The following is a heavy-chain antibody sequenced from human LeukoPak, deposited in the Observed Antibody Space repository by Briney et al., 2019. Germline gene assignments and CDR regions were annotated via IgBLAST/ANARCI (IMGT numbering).Heavy chain of an antibody. J-gene: IGHJ4*02. V-gene: IGHV3-30*18. CDR3: AKDIAAAGLFDY. CDR1: GYTFSSYG. D-gene: IGHD6-13*01. Sequence: SCKASGYTFSSYGMHWVRQAPGKGLEWVAVISYDGSNKYYADSVKGRFTISRDNSKNTLYLQMNSLRAEDTAVYYCAKDIAAAGLFDYWGQGTLVTVSS. CDR2: ISYDGSNK.